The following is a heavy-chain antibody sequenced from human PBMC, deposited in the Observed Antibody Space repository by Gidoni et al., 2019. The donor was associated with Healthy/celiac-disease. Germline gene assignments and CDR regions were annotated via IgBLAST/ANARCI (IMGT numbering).Heavy chain of an antibody. CDR2: IYYSGST. CDR1: GGSISSSSYY. J-gene: IGHJ3*02. D-gene: IGHD7-27*01. V-gene: IGHV4-39*07. CDR3: ARAFLGAFDI. Sequence: QLQLQESGPGLVKPSETLSLTCPVTGGSISSSSYYWGWLRQPPGKGLEWIGSIYYSGSTYYNPSLESRVTISVDTSKNQFSLKLSSVTAADTAVYYCARAFLGAFDIWGQGTMVTVSS.